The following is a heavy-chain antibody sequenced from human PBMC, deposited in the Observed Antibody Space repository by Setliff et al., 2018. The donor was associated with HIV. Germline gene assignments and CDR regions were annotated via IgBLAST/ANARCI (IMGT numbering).Heavy chain of an antibody. CDR2: LYYSGTT. V-gene: IGHV4-39*01. J-gene: IGHJ4*02. CDR3: ARHKSQPYYFDY. Sequence: WIRQPPGKGLEWIGSLYYSGTTYYNPSLKSRLTISVDTSKNQFSLKLSSVTAADTAVYYCARHKSQPYYFDYWGQGTLVTVSS.